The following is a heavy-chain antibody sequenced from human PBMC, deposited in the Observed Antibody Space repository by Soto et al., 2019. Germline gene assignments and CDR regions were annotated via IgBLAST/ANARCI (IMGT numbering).Heavy chain of an antibody. Sequence: QVQLVESGGGVVQPGRSLRLSCAASGFTFSSYAMHWVRQAPGKGLEWVAVISYDGSNKYYADSVKGRFTISRDNFKSTLYLQMNSLRAEGTAVYFCAGGKGWLQRPGDYLCHGTLVTVSS. CDR2: ISYDGSNK. CDR3: AGGKGWLQRPGDY. CDR1: GFTFSSYA. D-gene: IGHD5-12*01. J-gene: IGHJ4*01. V-gene: IGHV3-30-3*01.